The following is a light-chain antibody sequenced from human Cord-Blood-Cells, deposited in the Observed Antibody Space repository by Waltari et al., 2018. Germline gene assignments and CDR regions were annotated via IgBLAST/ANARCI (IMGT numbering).Light chain of an antibody. J-gene: IGLJ2*01. Sequence: QSALTQPPSASGSPGQSVTISCTGTSSDVGGHNYFSWYQPHPGKAPKLMIYEVSKRPSGVPDRFSGSKSGNTASLTVSGLQAEDEADYYCSSYAGSNNLVFGGGTKLTVL. CDR1: SSDVGGHNY. CDR2: EVS. V-gene: IGLV2-8*01. CDR3: SSYAGSNNLV.